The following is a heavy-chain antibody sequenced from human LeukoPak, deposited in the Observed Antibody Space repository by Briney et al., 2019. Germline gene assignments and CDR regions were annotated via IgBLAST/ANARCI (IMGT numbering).Heavy chain of an antibody. V-gene: IGHV3-23*01. CDR1: GFTFDDYA. J-gene: IGHJ4*02. Sequence: GRSLRLSCAASGFTFDDYAMHWVRQAPGKGLEWVSAISDSGGSTYYADSVKGRFTISRDNSKNTLYLQMNSLGAEDTAVYYCAEDARSYDYGDFFDYWGQGTLVTVSS. D-gene: IGHD4-17*01. CDR3: AEDARSYDYGDFFDY. CDR2: ISDSGGST.